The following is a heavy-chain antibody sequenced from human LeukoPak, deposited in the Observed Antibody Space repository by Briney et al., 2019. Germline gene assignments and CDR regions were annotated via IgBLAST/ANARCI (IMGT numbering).Heavy chain of an antibody. CDR3: AREQQQLAMNSAFDY. CDR2: IIPIFGTA. J-gene: IGHJ4*02. V-gene: IGHV1-69*13. D-gene: IGHD6-13*01. Sequence: GASVKVSCKASGGTFSSYAISWVRQAPGQGLEWMGGIIPIFGTANYTQKFQGRVTITADESTSTAYMELSSLRSEDTAVYYCAREQQQLAMNSAFDYWGQGTLVTVSS. CDR1: GGTFSSYA.